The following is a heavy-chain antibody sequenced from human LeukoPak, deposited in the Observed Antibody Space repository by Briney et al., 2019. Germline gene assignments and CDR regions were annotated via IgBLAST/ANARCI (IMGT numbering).Heavy chain of an antibody. V-gene: IGHV4-39*01. CDR2: IYYSGST. CDR1: GGSIGSYY. D-gene: IGHD3-3*01. J-gene: IGHJ3*02. Sequence: SETLSLTCTVSGGSIGSYYWSWIRQPPGKGLEWIGSIYYSGSTYYNPSLKSRVAISVDTSKNQFSLKLSSVTAADTAVYYCARQDIAFYDFWSGSYTPDAFDIWGQGTMVTVSS. CDR3: ARQDIAFYDFWSGSYTPDAFDI.